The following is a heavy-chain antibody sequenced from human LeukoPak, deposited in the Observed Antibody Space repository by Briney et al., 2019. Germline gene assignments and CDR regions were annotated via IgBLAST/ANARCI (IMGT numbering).Heavy chain of an antibody. V-gene: IGHV4-39*01. CDR3: ARHENRNDGFDY. J-gene: IGHJ4*02. Sequence: SETLSLTCIVSGGSISRSSYYWGWIRQPPGKGLEWIGSIYYRGNTYYNPSLKSRVTISVDRSKNQFSLKLSSVTAADTAVYYCARHENRNDGFDYWGQGTLVTVSS. CDR2: IYYRGNT. D-gene: IGHD1-1*01. CDR1: GGSISRSSYY.